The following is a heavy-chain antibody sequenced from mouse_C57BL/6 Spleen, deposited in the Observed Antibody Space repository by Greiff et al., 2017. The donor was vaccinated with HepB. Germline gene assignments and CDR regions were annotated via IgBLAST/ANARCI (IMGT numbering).Heavy chain of an antibody. D-gene: IGHD2-4*01. CDR1: GYSITSGYY. CDR2: ISYDGSN. CDR3: AREGGLRRGDYAMDY. Sequence: VQLKQSGPGLVKPSQSLSLTCSVTGYSITSGYYWNWIRQFPGNILEWMGYISYDGSNNYNPSLKNRISITRDTSKNQFFLKLNSVTTEDTATYYCAREGGLRRGDYAMDYWGQGTSVTVSS. V-gene: IGHV3-6*01. J-gene: IGHJ4*01.